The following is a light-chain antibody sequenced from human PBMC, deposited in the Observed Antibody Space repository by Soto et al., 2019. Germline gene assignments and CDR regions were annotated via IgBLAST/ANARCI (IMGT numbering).Light chain of an antibody. V-gene: IGLV2-23*01. CDR3: CSYAPSRTLL. J-gene: IGLJ2*01. CDR2: EGN. Sequence: QSVLTQSASVSGPPGESITISCTGTSSDVGTYNLVTWYQQHPGRVPKLILYEGNKRPSGVSSRFSASKSGNTASLTISGLQAEDEADYLCCSYAPSRTLLFGGGTKVTVL. CDR1: SSDVGTYNL.